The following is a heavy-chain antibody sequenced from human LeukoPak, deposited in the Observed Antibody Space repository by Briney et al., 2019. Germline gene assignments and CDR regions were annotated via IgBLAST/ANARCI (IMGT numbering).Heavy chain of an antibody. V-gene: IGHV3-30*02. CDR2: IRYDGSNK. J-gene: IGHJ3*01. CDR3: ARVMTTTRRHAAFDF. D-gene: IGHD4-11*01. CDR1: GFTFSSYG. Sequence: PGGSLRLSCAASGFTFSSYGMHWVRQAPGKGLEWVAFIRYDGSNKYYADSVKGRFTISRDNSKNTLYLQMNSLRAEDTAVYYCARVMTTTRRHAAFDFWGQGTLVTVSS.